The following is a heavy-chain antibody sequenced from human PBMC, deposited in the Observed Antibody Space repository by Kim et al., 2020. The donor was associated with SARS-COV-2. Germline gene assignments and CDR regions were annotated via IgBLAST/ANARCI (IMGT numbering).Heavy chain of an antibody. J-gene: IGHJ4*02. V-gene: IGHV4-39*01. CDR2: IYYSGST. CDR1: GGSISSSSYY. Sequence: SETLSLTCTVSGGSISSSSYYWGWIRQPPGKGLEWIGSIYYSGSTYYNPSLKSRVTISVDTSKNQFSLKLSSVTAADTAVYYCASTKRGYSYGVGCFDYWGRGTLVTVSS. D-gene: IGHD5-18*01. CDR3: ASTKRGYSYGVGCFDY.